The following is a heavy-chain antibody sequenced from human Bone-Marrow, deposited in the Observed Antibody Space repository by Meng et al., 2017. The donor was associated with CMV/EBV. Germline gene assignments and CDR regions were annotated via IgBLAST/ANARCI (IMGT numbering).Heavy chain of an antibody. CDR3: ARDVLGLGNPPLGFDP. J-gene: IGHJ5*02. V-gene: IGHV1-18*01. Sequence: ASVKVSCKASGYTFTSYGIIWVRQAPGQGLEWMGWISAYNGNTNYAQKLQGRVTMTTDTSTSTAYMDLRSLTYDDTAVYYCARDVLGLGNPPLGFDPWGQGTLVTGSS. CDR1: GYTFTSYG. CDR2: ISAYNGNT. D-gene: IGHD4-23*01.